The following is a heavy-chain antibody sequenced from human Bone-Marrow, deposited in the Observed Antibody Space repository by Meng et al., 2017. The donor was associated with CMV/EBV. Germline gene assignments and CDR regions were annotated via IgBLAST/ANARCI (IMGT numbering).Heavy chain of an antibody. Sequence: SETLSLTCAVYGGSFSGYYWSWIRQPPGKGLEWIGEINHSGSTNYNPSLKSRVTISVDTSKNQFSLKLSSVTAADTAVYYCARDIGVVPAARNWFDPRGRGTLVTVSS. J-gene: IGHJ5*02. CDR3: ARDIGVVPAARNWFDP. CDR1: GGSFSGYY. CDR2: INHSGST. V-gene: IGHV4-34*01. D-gene: IGHD2-2*01.